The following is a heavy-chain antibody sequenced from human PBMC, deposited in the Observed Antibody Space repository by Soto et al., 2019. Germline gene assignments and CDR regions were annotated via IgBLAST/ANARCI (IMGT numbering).Heavy chain of an antibody. D-gene: IGHD3-22*01. J-gene: IGHJ5*02. V-gene: IGHV2-5*02. CDR1: GFSLSTSGVG. CDR2: IYWDDDK. Sequence: QITLKESGPTLVKPTQTLTLTCTFSGFSLSTSGVGVGWIRQPPGKALEWLALIYWDDDKRYSPSLKSRLTITKDTSKNQVVLTMTNMDPVDTATYYCAHRQWDYDSSGYYLGVLYNWFDPWGQGTLVTVSS. CDR3: AHRQWDYDSSGYYLGVLYNWFDP.